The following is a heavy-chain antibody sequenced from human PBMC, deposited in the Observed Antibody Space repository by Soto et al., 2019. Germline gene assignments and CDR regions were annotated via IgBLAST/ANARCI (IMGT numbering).Heavy chain of an antibody. J-gene: IGHJ6*02. CDR1: GYTFTSYG. D-gene: IGHD2-2*01. CDR2: ISAYNGNT. Sequence: ASVKVSCKASGYTFTSYGISWVRQAPGQGLDWMGWISAYNGNTNYAQKLQGRVTMTTDTSTSTAYMELRSLRSDDTAVYYCARVVVVPAATGYYYYGMDVWGQGTTVTVSS. V-gene: IGHV1-18*01. CDR3: ARVVVVPAATGYYYYGMDV.